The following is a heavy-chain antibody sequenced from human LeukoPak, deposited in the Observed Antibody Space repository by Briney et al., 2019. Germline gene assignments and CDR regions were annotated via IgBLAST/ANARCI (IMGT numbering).Heavy chain of an antibody. Sequence: GGSLRLSCAASGFTFSSYSMNWVRQAPGKGLEWVSSISSSSSYIYCADSVKGRFTISRDNAKNSLYLQMNSLRAEDTAVYYCARDWVDTATFDYWGQGTLVTVSS. V-gene: IGHV3-21*01. CDR3: ARDWVDTATFDY. CDR1: GFTFSSYS. D-gene: IGHD5-18*01. J-gene: IGHJ4*02. CDR2: ISSSSSYI.